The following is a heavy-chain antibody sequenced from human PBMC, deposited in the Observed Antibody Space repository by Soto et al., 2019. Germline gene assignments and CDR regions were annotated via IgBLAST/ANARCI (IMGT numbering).Heavy chain of an antibody. CDR1: GGSFSGYY. D-gene: IGHD2-2*01. CDR2: INHSGST. V-gene: IGHV4-34*01. CDR3: ARGFVVVPAAKYYYYGMDV. Sequence: KPSETLSLTCAVYGGSFSGYYWSWIRQPPGKGLEWIGEINHSGSTNYNPSLKSRVTISVDTSKNQFSLKLSSVTAADTAVYYCARGFVVVPAAKYYYYGMDVWGQGTTVTVSS. J-gene: IGHJ6*02.